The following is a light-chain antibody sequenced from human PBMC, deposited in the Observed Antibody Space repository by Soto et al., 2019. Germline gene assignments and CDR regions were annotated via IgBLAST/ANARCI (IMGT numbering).Light chain of an antibody. Sequence: QSALTPPASVSGSPRQSITISCTGASSDVGGYTYVSWYQQQPGKAPKLMIYEVNNRPSGVSNRFSGSKSGNTASLTISGLQAEDEADYYCSSYTSSSTLYVFGTGTKLTVL. CDR2: EVN. V-gene: IGLV2-14*01. J-gene: IGLJ1*01. CDR1: SSDVGGYTY. CDR3: SSYTSSSTLYV.